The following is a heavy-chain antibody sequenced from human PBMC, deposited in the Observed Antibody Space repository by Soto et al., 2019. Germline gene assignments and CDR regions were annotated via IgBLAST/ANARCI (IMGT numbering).Heavy chain of an antibody. V-gene: IGHV1-2*02. CDR1: GYSFTGYF. CDR3: ARAPVRIQLCSSDY. D-gene: IGHD2-21*01. J-gene: IGHJ4*02. Sequence: QVQLVQSGAEVKKPGASVKVSCKASGYSFTGYFMHWVRQVPGQGLEWMGWTNPKSGVTKYPQKFQGRVTMTRDTSISTAYMELTRLRSDDTAVYYCARAPVRIQLCSSDYWGQGTLVTVSS. CDR2: TNPKSGVT.